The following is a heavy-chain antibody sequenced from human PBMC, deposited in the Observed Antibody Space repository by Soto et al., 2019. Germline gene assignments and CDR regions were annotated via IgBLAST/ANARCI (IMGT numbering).Heavy chain of an antibody. V-gene: IGHV3-74*01. D-gene: IGHD1-26*01. CDR2: LSPDGRST. J-gene: IGHJ4*02. CDR1: GFTFSTYW. CDR3: VRGQWDFPLV. Sequence: GSLRLSCAASGFTFSTYWMHWVRQAPGKGLVWVSRLSPDGRSTNYADSVRGRFTISRDNAKDTLYLQMNRLRAEDTAVYYCVRGQWDFPLVWGQGTLVTVSS.